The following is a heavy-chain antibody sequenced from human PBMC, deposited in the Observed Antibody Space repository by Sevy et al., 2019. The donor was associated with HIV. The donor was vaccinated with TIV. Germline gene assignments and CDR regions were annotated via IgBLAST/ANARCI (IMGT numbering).Heavy chain of an antibody. CDR2: ISSTGSTI. V-gene: IGHV3-11*01. CDR3: ARDGKSDYYDSSGGWYDP. CDR1: GFTFCDYY. D-gene: IGHD3-22*01. Sequence: GGSLRLSCAASGFTFCDYYMSWIRQAPGKGLEWVSYISSTGSTIYYADSVKGRFTISRDNAKNSLYLQMNSMRAEDTAVYYCARDGKSDYYDSSGGWYDPWGQGTLVTVSS. J-gene: IGHJ5*02.